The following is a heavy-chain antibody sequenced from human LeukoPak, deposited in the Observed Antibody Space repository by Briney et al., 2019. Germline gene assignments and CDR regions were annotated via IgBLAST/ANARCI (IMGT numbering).Heavy chain of an antibody. CDR2: IRYDGSNK. D-gene: IGHD3-22*01. CDR3: AKEAYYYDSSGYYHFDY. Sequence: GGSPRLSCAASGFTFSSYGMHWVRQAPGKGLEWVAFIRYDGSNKYYADSVKGRFTISRDNSKNTLYLQMNSLRAEDTAVYCCAKEAYYYDSSGYYHFDYWGQGTLVTVSS. CDR1: GFTFSSYG. V-gene: IGHV3-30*02. J-gene: IGHJ4*02.